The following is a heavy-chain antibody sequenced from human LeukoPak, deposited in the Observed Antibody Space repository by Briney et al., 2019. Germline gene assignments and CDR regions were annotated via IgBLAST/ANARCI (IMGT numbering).Heavy chain of an antibody. J-gene: IGHJ4*02. D-gene: IGHD3-3*01. CDR2: IYYTGIT. Sequence: SETLSLTCTVSGGSISSSSYYWGWIRQPPGKGLEWIGGIYYTGITHYNPSLKSRVTISLDTSKNQFSLKLSSVTAADTAVYYCARQNDFWSGYDYWGQGTLVTVSS. V-gene: IGHV4-39*01. CDR3: ARQNDFWSGYDY. CDR1: GGSISSSSYY.